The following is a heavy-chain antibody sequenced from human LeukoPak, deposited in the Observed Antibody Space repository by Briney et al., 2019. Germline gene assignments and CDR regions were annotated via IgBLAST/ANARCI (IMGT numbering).Heavy chain of an antibody. V-gene: IGHV4-39*01. CDR2: IYYSGST. CDR1: GGSISSYY. Sequence: SETLSLTCTVSGGSISSYYWGWIRQPPGKGLEWIGSIYYSGSTYYNPSLKSRVTISVDTSKNQFSLKLSSVTAADTAVYYCARGYSYGPTTKYYFDYWGQGTLVTVSS. D-gene: IGHD5-18*01. J-gene: IGHJ4*02. CDR3: ARGYSYGPTTKYYFDY.